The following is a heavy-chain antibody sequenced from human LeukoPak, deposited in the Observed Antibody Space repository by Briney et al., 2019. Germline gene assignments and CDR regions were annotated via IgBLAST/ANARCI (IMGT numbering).Heavy chain of an antibody. Sequence: GGSLRLSCAASGFTFSSYAMHWVRQAPGKGLEWVAVISYDGINKFYAASVKGRFTISRDNSKNTLYLQMNSLRAEDTAVYYCARVGLRFLEWSAFDYWGQETLVTVSS. CDR1: GFTFSSYA. J-gene: IGHJ4*02. CDR2: ISYDGINK. V-gene: IGHV3-30*01. D-gene: IGHD3-3*01. CDR3: ARVGLRFLEWSAFDY.